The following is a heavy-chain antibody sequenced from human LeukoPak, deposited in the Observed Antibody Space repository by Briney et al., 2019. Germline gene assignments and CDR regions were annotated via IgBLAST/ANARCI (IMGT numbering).Heavy chain of an antibody. D-gene: IGHD3-10*01. V-gene: IGHV4-4*07. CDR1: GAPISSYY. Sequence: LPGPLPLTSTSPGAPISSYYWTWVRQPPGKGLEWIGRIYTSGSTNYNPSLKSRVTMSVDTSKNQFSLKLSSVTAADTAVYYCARVKVVRGVSEFDYWGQGTLVTVSS. CDR3: ARVKVVRGVSEFDY. J-gene: IGHJ4*02. CDR2: IYTSGST.